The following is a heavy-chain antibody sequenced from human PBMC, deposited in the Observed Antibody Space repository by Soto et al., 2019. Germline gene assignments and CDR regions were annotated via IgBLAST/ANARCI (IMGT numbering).Heavy chain of an antibody. Sequence: QVQLVQSGAEVKKPGASVKVSCKASGYTFTSYGISWVRQAPGQGLEWMGWISAYNGNTNYAKKLQGRVTMTTDTSTSTAYMELRSLRSDDTAVYYCARHMTTVIDARAGSWFDPWGQGTLVTVSS. D-gene: IGHD4-17*01. J-gene: IGHJ5*02. V-gene: IGHV1-18*01. CDR2: ISAYNGNT. CDR3: ARHMTTVIDARAGSWFDP. CDR1: GYTFTSYG.